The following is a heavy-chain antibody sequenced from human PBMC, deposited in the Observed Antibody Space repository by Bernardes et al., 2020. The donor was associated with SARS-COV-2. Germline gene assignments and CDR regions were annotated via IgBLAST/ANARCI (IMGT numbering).Heavy chain of an antibody. D-gene: IGHD3-3*01. Sequence: GGSLRLSCAASGFTFSSYSMNWVRQAPGKGLEWVSSISSSSSYIYYADSVKGRFTISRDNAKNSLYLQMNSLRAEDTAVYYCARGGGAPQGYDFWSGYYSLYYYYYMDVWGKGTTVTVSS. J-gene: IGHJ6*03. CDR2: ISSSSSYI. CDR3: ARGGGAPQGYDFWSGYYSLYYYYYMDV. CDR1: GFTFSSYS. V-gene: IGHV3-21*01.